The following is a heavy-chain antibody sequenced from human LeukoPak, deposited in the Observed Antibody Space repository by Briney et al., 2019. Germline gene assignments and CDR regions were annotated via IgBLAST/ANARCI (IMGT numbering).Heavy chain of an antibody. CDR3: ARERIAAAGDFDY. D-gene: IGHD6-13*01. V-gene: IGHV1-69*05. J-gene: IGHJ4*02. CDR2: IIPIFGTA. Sequence: SVKVSCKASGGTFSSYAISWVRQAPGQGLEWMGRIIPIFGTANYAQKFQGRVTITTDESTSTAYMELSSLRSEDTAVYYCARERIAAAGDFDYWGQGTLVTVSS. CDR1: GGTFSSYA.